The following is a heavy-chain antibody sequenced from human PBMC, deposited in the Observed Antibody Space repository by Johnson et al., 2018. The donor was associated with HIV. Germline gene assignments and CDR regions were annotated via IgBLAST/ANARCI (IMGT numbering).Heavy chain of an antibody. D-gene: IGHD6-19*01. CDR1: GFRFDDYG. CDR2: INWNGGRT. CDR3: AKGGVGAVAGIDWG. V-gene: IGHV3-20*04. Sequence: MLLVESGGGVVRPGGSLRLSCTVAGFRFDDYGMSWVRQAPGKGLEWISTINWNGGRTGYVDSLKGRFTISRDNAKNSLYLQMDSLRPEDTALYYCAKGGVGAVAGIDWGWGQGTMVTVSS. J-gene: IGHJ3*01.